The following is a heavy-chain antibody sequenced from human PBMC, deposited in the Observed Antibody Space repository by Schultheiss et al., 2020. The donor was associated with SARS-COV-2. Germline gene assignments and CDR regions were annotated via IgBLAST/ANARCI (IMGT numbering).Heavy chain of an antibody. D-gene: IGHD3-3*01. CDR2: IAYDGSNQ. Sequence: GGSLRLSCAASGFAFSRHAIHWVRQAPGKGLDWVAVIAYDGSNQEYLHSVKGRFTISRDNSKNTLYLQMNSLRPEDTSVYYCARMNYDFWSGHYTYHYYYYGMDVWGQGTTVTVSS. J-gene: IGHJ6*02. V-gene: IGHV3-30-3*01. CDR1: GFAFSRHA. CDR3: ARMNYDFWSGHYTYHYYYYGMDV.